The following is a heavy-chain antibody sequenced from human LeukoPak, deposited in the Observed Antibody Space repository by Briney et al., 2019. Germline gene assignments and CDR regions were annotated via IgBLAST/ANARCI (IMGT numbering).Heavy chain of an antibody. J-gene: IGHJ4*02. CDR3: AKERRGVSCVFDY. CDR1: GFTFSDYG. CDR2: ISFDGSNK. Sequence: GRSLRLSCAASGFTFSDYGMHWVRQAPGKGLEWVALISFDGSNKYSTDSVKGRFTISRDNSKNTLYLQMNSPRAEDTAVYYCAKERRGVSCVFDYWGQGTLVTVSS. V-gene: IGHV3-30*18. D-gene: IGHD2-15*01.